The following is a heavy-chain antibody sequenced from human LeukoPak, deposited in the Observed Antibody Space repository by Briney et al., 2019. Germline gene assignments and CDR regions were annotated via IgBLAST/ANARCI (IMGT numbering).Heavy chain of an antibody. J-gene: IGHJ6*04. D-gene: IGHD1-26*01. CDR1: GGTFSSYA. CDR2: IIPILGIA. CDR3: ARNQYSGSYSPRDGMDV. Sequence: SVKVSCKASGGTFSSYAISWVRQAPGQGLEWMGRIIPILGIANYAQKLQGRVTMTTDTSTSTAYMELRSLRSDDTAVYYCARNQYSGSYSPRDGMDVWGKGTTVTVSS. V-gene: IGHV1-69*04.